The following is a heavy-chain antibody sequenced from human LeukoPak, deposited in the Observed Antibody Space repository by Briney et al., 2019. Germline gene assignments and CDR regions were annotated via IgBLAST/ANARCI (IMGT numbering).Heavy chain of an antibody. D-gene: IGHD2-21*02. Sequence: PGGSLRLSCAASGFAFSTYWMHWVRQVPGKGLEWVSGINWNGGSIGYADSVKGRFTISRDNAKKSLYLQMNSLRAEDTAVYYCAKDGSYCGGDCYNFDYWGQGTLVTVSS. V-gene: IGHV3-20*04. CDR2: INWNGGSI. CDR3: AKDGSYCGGDCYNFDY. CDR1: GFAFSTYW. J-gene: IGHJ4*02.